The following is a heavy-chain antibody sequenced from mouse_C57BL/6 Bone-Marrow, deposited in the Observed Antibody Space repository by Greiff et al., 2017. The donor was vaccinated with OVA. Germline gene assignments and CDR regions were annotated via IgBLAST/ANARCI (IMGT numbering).Heavy chain of an antibody. CDR1: GFTFSDYG. Sequence: VQLKESGGGLVKPGGSLKLSCAASGFTFSDYGMHWVRQAPEKGLEWVAYISSGSSTIYYADTVKGRFTISRDNAKNTLFLQMTSLRSEDTAMYYCARPYYSNYGEVDYWGQGTTLTVSS. V-gene: IGHV5-17*01. CDR2: ISSGSSTI. J-gene: IGHJ2*01. CDR3: ARPYYSNYGEVDY. D-gene: IGHD2-5*01.